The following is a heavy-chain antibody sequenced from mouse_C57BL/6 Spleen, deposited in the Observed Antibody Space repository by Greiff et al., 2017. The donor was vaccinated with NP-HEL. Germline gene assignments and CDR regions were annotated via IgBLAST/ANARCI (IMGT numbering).Heavy chain of an antibody. J-gene: IGHJ2*01. D-gene: IGHD2-4*01. CDR3: GYDYDLDY. V-gene: IGHV1-82*01. CDR2: IYPGDGDT. CDR1: GYAFSSSW. Sequence: QVQLKESGPELVKPGASVKISCKASGYAFSSSWMNWVKQRPGKGLEWIGRIYPGDGDTNYNGKFKGKATLTADKSSSTAYMQLSILTSEDSAVYFCGYDYDLDYWGQGTTLTVSS.